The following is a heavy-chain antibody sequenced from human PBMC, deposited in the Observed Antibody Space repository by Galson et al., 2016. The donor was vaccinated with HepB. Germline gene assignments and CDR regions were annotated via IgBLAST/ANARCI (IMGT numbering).Heavy chain of an antibody. D-gene: IGHD3-22*01. Sequence: QSGAEVKKPGKSLKISCKGSGYSFSNYWIGWVRQMPGKGLEWMGIIYPGDSDTRYNPSFQGQVTISADKSISTAYLQWSSLKASDTAMYYCARQNGYATSANDYWGQGTLVTVSS. CDR3: ARQNGYATSANDY. CDR2: IYPGDSDT. V-gene: IGHV5-51*01. J-gene: IGHJ4*02. CDR1: GYSFSNYW.